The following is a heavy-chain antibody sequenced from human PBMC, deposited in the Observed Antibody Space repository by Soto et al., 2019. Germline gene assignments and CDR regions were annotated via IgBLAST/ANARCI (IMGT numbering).Heavy chain of an antibody. J-gene: IGHJ2*01. Sequence: VQLVESGGGVVQPGRSLRLSCAASGFTFNRYTMHWVRQAPGKGLEWVAVTSYDGSTKYYADSVKGRFTISRDNDKNTLFLQMNSLRAEDTAVYYCAKDGGFVYGFWYVDLWGRGTLVTVSS. CDR3: AKDGGFVYGFWYVDL. V-gene: IGHV3-30-3*01. D-gene: IGHD4-17*01. CDR1: GFTFNRYT. CDR2: TSYDGSTK.